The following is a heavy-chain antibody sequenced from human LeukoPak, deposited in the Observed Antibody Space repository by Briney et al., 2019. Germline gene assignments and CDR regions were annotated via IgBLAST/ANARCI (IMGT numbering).Heavy chain of an antibody. V-gene: IGHV1-2*02. J-gene: IGHJ5*02. D-gene: IGHD3-22*01. CDR3: ARTHPRYYYDSSPQNWFDP. Sequence: GASVKVSCKASGYTFTGYYMHWVRQAPGQGLEWMGWINPNSGSTNYAQKFQGRVTMTRDTSISTAYMELSRLRSDDTAVYYCARTHPRYYYDSSPQNWFDPWGQGTLVTVSS. CDR2: INPNSGST. CDR1: GYTFTGYY.